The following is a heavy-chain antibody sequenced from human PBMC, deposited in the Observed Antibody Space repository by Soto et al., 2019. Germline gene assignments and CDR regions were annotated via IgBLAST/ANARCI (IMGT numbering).Heavy chain of an antibody. CDR1: GFTFSSYE. CDR2: ISSSGSTI. J-gene: IGHJ6*02. CDR3: AAIVGAPYYYYGMDV. V-gene: IGHV3-48*03. Sequence: GGSLRLSCAASGFTFSSYEVNWVRQAPGKGLEWVSYISSSGSTIYYADSVKGRFTISRDNAKNSLYLQMNSLIAEDTAVYYCAAIVGAPYYYYGMDVWGQGTTVTVPS. D-gene: IGHD1-26*01.